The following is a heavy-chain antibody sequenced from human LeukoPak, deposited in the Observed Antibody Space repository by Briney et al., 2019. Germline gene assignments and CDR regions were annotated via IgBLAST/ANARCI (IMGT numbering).Heavy chain of an antibody. J-gene: IGHJ4*02. CDR1: GGSISSGSYY. CDR2: IYTSGST. D-gene: IGHD6-19*01. CDR3: ARTGYSSDNDY. Sequence: SQTLSLTCTVSGGSISSGSYYWSWIRQPAGKGLEWIGRIYTSGSTNYNPSLKSRVTIPVDTSKNQFSLKLSSVTAADTAVYYCARTGYSSDNDYWGQGTLVTVSS. V-gene: IGHV4-61*02.